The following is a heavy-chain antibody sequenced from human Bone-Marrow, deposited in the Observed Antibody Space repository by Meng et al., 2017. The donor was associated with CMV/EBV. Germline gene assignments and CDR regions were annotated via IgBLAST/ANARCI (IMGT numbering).Heavy chain of an antibody. Sequence: GGSLRLSCAASGFTFSSYSMNWVRQAPGKGLEWVSSISSSSSYIYYADSVKGRFTISRDNAKNSVYLQMNSLRAKDTAVYYYARDGYEGSGSYYKDKNYDYDMDVWGQGTTVTVSS. CDR2: ISSSSSYI. D-gene: IGHD3-10*01. V-gene: IGHV3-21*01. J-gene: IGHJ6*02. CDR1: GFTFSSYS. CDR3: ARDGYEGSGSYYKDKNYDYDMDV.